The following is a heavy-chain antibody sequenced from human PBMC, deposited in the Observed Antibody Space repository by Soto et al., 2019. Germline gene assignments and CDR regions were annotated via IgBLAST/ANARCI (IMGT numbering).Heavy chain of an antibody. J-gene: IGHJ6*02. V-gene: IGHV3-23*01. CDR3: ANDLQYSYGPRHYYYYGMDV. Sequence: PGGSLRLSCAASGFTFSSYAMSWVRQAPGKGLEWVSAISGSGGSTYYADSVKGRFTISRDNSKNTRYLQMNSLRAEDTAVYYCANDLQYSYGPRHYYYYGMDVWGQGTTVTVSS. CDR2: ISGSGGST. D-gene: IGHD5-18*01. CDR1: GFTFSSYA.